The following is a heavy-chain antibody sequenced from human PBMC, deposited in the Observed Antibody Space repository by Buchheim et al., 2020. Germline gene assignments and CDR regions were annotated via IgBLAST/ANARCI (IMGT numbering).Heavy chain of an antibody. CDR1: GGSISSGGYS. D-gene: IGHD4-17*01. Sequence: QLQLQESGSGLVKPSQTLSLTCAVSGGSISSGGYSWSWIRQPPGKGLEGIGDSYLGGRTYYNPSLKSRVTIAVERTKNQFSLKVSSVTAADTAVYYGAKTYGDLVWADYWGQGTL. J-gene: IGHJ4*02. V-gene: IGHV4-30-2*01. CDR2: SYLGGRT. CDR3: AKTYGDLVWADY.